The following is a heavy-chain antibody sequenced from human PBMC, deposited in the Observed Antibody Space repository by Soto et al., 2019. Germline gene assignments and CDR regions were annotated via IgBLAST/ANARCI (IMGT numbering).Heavy chain of an antibody. J-gene: IGHJ4*02. CDR2: IYYSGST. CDR1: GGSISSYY. D-gene: IGHD5-18*01. V-gene: IGHV4-59*01. Sequence: LSLTCTVSGGSISSYYWSWIRQPPGKGLEWIGYIYYSGSTNYNPSLKSRVTISVDTSKNQFSLKLSSVTAADTAVYYCARAIQLWPYFDYWGQGTLVTVSS. CDR3: ARAIQLWPYFDY.